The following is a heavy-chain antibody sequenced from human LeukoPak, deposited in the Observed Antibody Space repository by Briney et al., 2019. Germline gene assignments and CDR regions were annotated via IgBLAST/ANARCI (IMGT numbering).Heavy chain of an antibody. D-gene: IGHD3-9*01. J-gene: IGHJ3*02. V-gene: IGHV4-34*01. CDR2: INHSGST. Sequence: PSETLSLTCAVYGGSFSGYYWSWIRQPPGKGLEWIGEINHSGSTNYNPSLKSRVTISVDTSKNQFSLKLSSVTAADTAVYYCARHLLRYFDWLLTPDAFDIWGQGTMVTVSS. CDR1: GGSFSGYY. CDR3: ARHLLRYFDWLLTPDAFDI.